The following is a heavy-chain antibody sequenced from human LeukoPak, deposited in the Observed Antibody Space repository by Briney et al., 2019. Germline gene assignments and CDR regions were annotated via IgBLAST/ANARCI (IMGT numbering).Heavy chain of an antibody. J-gene: IGHJ6*03. D-gene: IGHD6-13*01. CDR1: GGSISSYY. Sequence: PSETLPLTCTVSGGSISSYYWSWIRQPPGKGLEWIGYIYYSGSTNYNPSLKSRVTISVDTSKNQFSLKLSSVTAADTAVYYCARTTEAHSWRTRYYDYYMDVWGKGTTVTVSS. V-gene: IGHV4-59*01. CDR2: IYYSGST. CDR3: ARTTEAHSWRTRYYDYYMDV.